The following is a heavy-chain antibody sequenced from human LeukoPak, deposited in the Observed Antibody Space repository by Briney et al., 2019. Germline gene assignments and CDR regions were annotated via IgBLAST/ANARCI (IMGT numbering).Heavy chain of an antibody. CDR1: GGSISSSSYY. Sequence: SETLSLTCTVSGGSISSSSYYWGWIRQPPGKGLEWIGSIYYSGSTYYNPSLKSQVTISVDTSKNQFSLKLSSVTAADTAVYYCARALVGATKMYYYYYYYMDVWGKGTTVTVSS. CDR2: IYYSGST. V-gene: IGHV4-39*07. J-gene: IGHJ6*03. CDR3: ARALVGATKMYYYYYYYMDV. D-gene: IGHD1-26*01.